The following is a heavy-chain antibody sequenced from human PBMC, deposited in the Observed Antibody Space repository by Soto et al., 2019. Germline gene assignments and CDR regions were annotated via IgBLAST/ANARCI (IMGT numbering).Heavy chain of an antibody. CDR1: GFTFSSYS. Sequence: GGSLRLSCAASGFTFSSYSMNWVRQAPGKGLEWVSYISSSSSTIYYADSVKGRFTISRDNAKNSLYLQMNSLRDGDTAVYYCAREWEDGYSGYEFDYWGQGTLVTVSS. CDR2: ISSSSSTI. D-gene: IGHD5-12*01. CDR3: AREWEDGYSGYEFDY. J-gene: IGHJ4*02. V-gene: IGHV3-48*02.